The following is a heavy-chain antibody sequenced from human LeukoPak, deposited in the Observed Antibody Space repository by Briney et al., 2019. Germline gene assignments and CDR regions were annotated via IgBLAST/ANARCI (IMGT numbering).Heavy chain of an antibody. CDR3: AKDWSYGGNSWKHFGS. D-gene: IGHD4-23*01. CDR2: ISWRSDSV. J-gene: IGHJ4*02. CDR1: GFTFDDYA. V-gene: IGHV3-9*01. Sequence: PGGSLRLSCAASGFTFDDYAMHWVRQAPGKGLEWVSGISWRSDSVDYAESVKGRFTISRDNAKNSLYLQMNSLRADDTALYYCAKDWSYGGNSWKHFGSWGQGILVTVSS.